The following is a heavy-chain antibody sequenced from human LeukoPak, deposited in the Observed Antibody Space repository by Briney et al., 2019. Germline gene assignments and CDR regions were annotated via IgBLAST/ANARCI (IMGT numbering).Heavy chain of an antibody. CDR2: INQDGSEK. CDR1: GFTFGDYA. J-gene: IGHJ6*04. V-gene: IGHV3-7*03. Sequence: GGSLRLSCTASGFTFGDYAMSWVRQAPGKGLEWVANIKGLEWVANINQDGSEKYYVDSVKGRFTISRDNAENSLYLQMNSLRAEDSAVYYCAISATARGGVDVWGKGTTVTVSS. CDR3: AISATARGGVDV. D-gene: IGHD5-18*01.